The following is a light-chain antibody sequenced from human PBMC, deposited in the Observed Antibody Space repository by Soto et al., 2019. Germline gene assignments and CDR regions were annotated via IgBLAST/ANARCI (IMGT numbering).Light chain of an antibody. Sequence: EIVLTQSPGTLSLSPGERATLSCRASQSVSSSYLAWYQQKPGQAPRLLIYRASSRATGIPDRFSGNGSGTDFTLTISRLEPEDFAVYYCQQNGSSPPTFGQGTKVEIK. V-gene: IGKV3-20*01. CDR3: QQNGSSPPT. CDR1: QSVSSSY. CDR2: RAS. J-gene: IGKJ1*01.